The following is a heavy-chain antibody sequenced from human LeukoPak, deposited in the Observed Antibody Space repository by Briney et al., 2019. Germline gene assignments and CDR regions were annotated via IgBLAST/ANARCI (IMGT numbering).Heavy chain of an antibody. CDR3: ARGRRCGLSGAVDQ. V-gene: IGHV4-34*01. J-gene: IGHJ5*02. CDR2: INHSGST. CDR1: GGSFSGYY. Sequence: SETLSLTCAVYGGSFSGYYWSWIRQPPGKGLEWIGEINHSGSTDYNPSLKSRVTISEDATKKQFSLKLNFVTAADTAVYYCARGRRCGLSGAVDQWGQGTLVTVSS. D-gene: IGHD5-12*01.